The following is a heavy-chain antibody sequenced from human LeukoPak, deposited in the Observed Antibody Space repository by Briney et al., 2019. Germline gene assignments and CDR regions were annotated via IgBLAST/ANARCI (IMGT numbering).Heavy chain of an antibody. CDR3: AKDRDSSGRYRFDY. Sequence: QPGGSLRLSCAASGFTFNAYALSWVRQAPGKGLEWVSVISGNSGTTYYADSVKGRFTTSRDNSKKTLYLQMSNLGADDTAVYYCAKDRDSSGRYRFDYWGQGTLVTVSS. CDR2: ISGNSGTT. CDR1: GFTFNAYA. V-gene: IGHV3-23*01. D-gene: IGHD3-22*01. J-gene: IGHJ4*02.